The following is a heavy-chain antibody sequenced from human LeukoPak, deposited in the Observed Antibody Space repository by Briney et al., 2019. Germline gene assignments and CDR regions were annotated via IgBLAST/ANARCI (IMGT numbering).Heavy chain of an antibody. CDR2: INNSGRTI. CDR3: ARDVGGLDH. CDR1: GFTLNEYS. Sequence: GGSLRLSCTVSGFTLNEYSMTWVRQAPGKGVECLAFINNSGRTIYYADSVKGRFTISKDDAENSLFLQMSSLRVDDTAVYYCARDVGGLDHWGQGTAVTVSS. J-gene: IGHJ4*03. V-gene: IGHV3-11*01. D-gene: IGHD3-16*01.